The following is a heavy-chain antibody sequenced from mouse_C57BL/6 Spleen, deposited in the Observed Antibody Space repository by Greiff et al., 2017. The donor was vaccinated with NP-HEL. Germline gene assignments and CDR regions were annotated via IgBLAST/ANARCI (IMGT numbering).Heavy chain of an antibody. CDR1: GYTFTSYW. D-gene: IGHD2-4*01. J-gene: IGHJ3*01. Sequence: VQLQQPGAELVRPGTSVKLSCKASGYTFTSYWMHWVKQRPGQGLEWIGVIDPSDSYTNYNQNFKGKATLTVDTASSTAYMQLSSLTSEDSAVYYCARENYDQTWFAYWGQGTLVTVSA. CDR3: ARENYDQTWFAY. V-gene: IGHV1-59*01. CDR2: IDPSDSYT.